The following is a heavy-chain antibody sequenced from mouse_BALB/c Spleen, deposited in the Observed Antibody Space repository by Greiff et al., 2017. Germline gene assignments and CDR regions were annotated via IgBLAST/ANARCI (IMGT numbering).Heavy chain of an antibody. Sequence: DVMLVESGGGLVQPGGSMKLSCVASGFTFSNYWMNWVRQSPEKGLEWVAEIRLKSNNYATHYAESVKGRFTISRDDSKSSVYLQMNNLRAEDTGIYYCTRRTLLRDYYAMDYWGQGTSVTVSS. D-gene: IGHD1-2*01. J-gene: IGHJ4*01. CDR1: GFTFSNYW. CDR2: IRLKSNNYAT. V-gene: IGHV6-6*02. CDR3: TRRTLLRDYYAMDY.